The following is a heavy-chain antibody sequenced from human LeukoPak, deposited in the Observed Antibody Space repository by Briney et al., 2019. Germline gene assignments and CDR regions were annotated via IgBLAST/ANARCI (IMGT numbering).Heavy chain of an antibody. J-gene: IGHJ4*02. CDR2: IIDTGST. Sequence: SETLSLTCAVYDGSLGGYYWTWIRQPPGKGLEWIGEIIDTGSTKYNSSLKSRVTISVDTSKNQFSLSLDSVTAADTAVYYCARGLASGYPPIPFDYWGQGTLVTVSS. D-gene: IGHD3-3*01. V-gene: IGHV4-34*12. CDR3: ARGLASGYPPIPFDY. CDR1: DGSLGGYY.